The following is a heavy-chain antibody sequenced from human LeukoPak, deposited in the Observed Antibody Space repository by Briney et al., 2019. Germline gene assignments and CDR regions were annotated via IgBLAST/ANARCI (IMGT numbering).Heavy chain of an antibody. D-gene: IGHD2-21*01. CDR1: GGSISSGGYY. CDR3: ARGTHCGGDCYAFDI. Sequence: SETLSLTCTVSGGSISSGGYYWSWIRQPPGKGLEWIGYIYHSGSTYYNPSLKSRVTISADRSKNQFSLKLSSVTAADTAVYYCARGTHCGGDCYAFDIWGQGTMVTVSS. V-gene: IGHV4-30-2*01. J-gene: IGHJ3*02. CDR2: IYHSGST.